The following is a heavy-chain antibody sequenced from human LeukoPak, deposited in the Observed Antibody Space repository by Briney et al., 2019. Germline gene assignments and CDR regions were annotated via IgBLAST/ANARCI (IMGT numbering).Heavy chain of an antibody. D-gene: IGHD5-24*01. CDR3: AKDIQLSA. J-gene: IGHJ3*01. V-gene: IGHV3-23*01. CDR1: GFNFNDAA. CDR2: FASSGRNT. Sequence: GGSLRLSCSASGFNFNDAAMTWVRQAPGKGLEWVSLFASSGRNTDYTDPVRGRFTISRDNSKKTLALQMNSLRVEHTAIYYCAKDIQLSAWGLGTMVTVSS.